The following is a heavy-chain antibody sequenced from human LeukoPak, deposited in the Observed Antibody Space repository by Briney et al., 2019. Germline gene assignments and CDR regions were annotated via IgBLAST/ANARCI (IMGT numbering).Heavy chain of an antibody. D-gene: IGHD5-18*01. CDR2: IYAGDSDT. CDR3: ARRGVPGYSYGPIHFDY. CDR1: GYTFADHW. V-gene: IGHV5-51*01. Sequence: GESLKISCKTSGYTFADHWIGWVRQMPGVGLEWMGIIYAGDSDTRYSPSFQGQVTISADKSMSTAYLQWGSLKASDTAMYYCARRGVPGYSYGPIHFDYWGQGTLVTVSS. J-gene: IGHJ4*02.